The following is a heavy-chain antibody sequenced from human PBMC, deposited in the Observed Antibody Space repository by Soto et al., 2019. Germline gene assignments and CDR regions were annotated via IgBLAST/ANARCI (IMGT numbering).Heavy chain of an antibody. Sequence: PGGSLRLSCAASGFTFSSYGMHWVRQAPGKGLEWVAVIWYDGSNKYYADSVKGRFTISRDNSKNTLYLQMNSLRAEDTAVYYCARNSNGVKIDYWGQGTLVTVSS. V-gene: IGHV3-33*01. J-gene: IGHJ4*02. CDR1: GFTFSSYG. D-gene: IGHD4-4*01. CDR3: ARNSNGVKIDY. CDR2: IWYDGSNK.